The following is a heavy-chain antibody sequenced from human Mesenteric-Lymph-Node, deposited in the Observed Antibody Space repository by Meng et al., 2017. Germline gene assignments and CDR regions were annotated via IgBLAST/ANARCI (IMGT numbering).Heavy chain of an antibody. D-gene: IGHD2-15*01. Sequence: GSLRLSCAVYGGSFSGYYWSWIRQPPGKGLEWIGEINHSGSTNYNPSLKSRVTISVDTSKKQFSLSLSSVTAADTAVYYCARVVVVATAIYYYYYGTDVWGQGTTVTVSS. CDR1: GGSFSGYY. V-gene: IGHV4-34*01. CDR3: ARVVVVATAIYYYYYGTDV. J-gene: IGHJ6*02. CDR2: INHSGST.